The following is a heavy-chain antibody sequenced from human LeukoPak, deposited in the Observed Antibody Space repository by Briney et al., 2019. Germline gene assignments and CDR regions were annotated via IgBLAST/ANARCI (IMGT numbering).Heavy chain of an antibody. CDR2: ISSSGSTI. Sequence: GGSLRLSCAASGFTFSSYEMNWVRQAPGKGLEWVSYISSSGSTIYYADSVKGRFTISRDNSKNTLYLQMNSLRVEDTAVYYCARRAGAYSHPYDYWGQGTLVTVSS. J-gene: IGHJ4*02. CDR3: ARRAGAYSHPYDY. V-gene: IGHV3-48*03. D-gene: IGHD4/OR15-4a*01. CDR1: GFTFSSYE.